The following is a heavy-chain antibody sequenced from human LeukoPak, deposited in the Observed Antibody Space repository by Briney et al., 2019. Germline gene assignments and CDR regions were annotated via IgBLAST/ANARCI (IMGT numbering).Heavy chain of an antibody. J-gene: IGHJ5*02. V-gene: IGHV5-51*01. Sequence: GESLKISCKGSGYSFTSYWIGWVRQMPGKGLEWMGIIYPGDSDTRYSPSFQGQVTISADKSISTAHLQWSSLKASDTAMYYCARRYCSGGSCSHWFDPWGQGTLVTVSS. CDR2: IYPGDSDT. CDR3: ARRYCSGGSCSHWFDP. D-gene: IGHD2-15*01. CDR1: GYSFTSYW.